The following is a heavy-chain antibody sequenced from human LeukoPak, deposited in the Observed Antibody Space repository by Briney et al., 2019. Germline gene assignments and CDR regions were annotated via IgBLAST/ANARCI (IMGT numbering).Heavy chain of an antibody. CDR1: GFTFSSYA. CDR3: ATDCGGDWYPFTDLDY. CDR2: ISGSGGST. J-gene: IGHJ4*02. V-gene: IGHV3-23*01. Sequence: GGSLRLSCAASGFTFSSYAMSWVRRAQGRGREWVSAISGSGGSTYYADSVKGRFTISRDNSKNTLYLQMNSLRAEDTAVYYCATDCGGDWYPFTDLDYWGQGTLVTVSS. D-gene: IGHD2-21*02.